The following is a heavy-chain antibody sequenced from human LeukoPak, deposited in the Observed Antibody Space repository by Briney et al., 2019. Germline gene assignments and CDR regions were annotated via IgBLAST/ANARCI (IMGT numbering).Heavy chain of an antibody. CDR1: GFTFSSAW. Sequence: PGGSLRLSCAASGFTFSSAWMSWVRQAPGKGLEWVSAISGSGGSTFYADFMKGRLTIASHTSKNSLYLQMNSLRAADTAVYYCTKRSSGYSSALYYFDYWGQGTLVTVSS. CDR2: ISGSGGST. J-gene: IGHJ4*02. V-gene: IGHV3-23*01. CDR3: TKRSSGYSSALYYFDY. D-gene: IGHD6-19*01.